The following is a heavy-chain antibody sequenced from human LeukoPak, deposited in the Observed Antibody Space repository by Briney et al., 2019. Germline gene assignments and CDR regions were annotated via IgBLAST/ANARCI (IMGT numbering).Heavy chain of an antibody. CDR3: AREYYYDSSGYSPKGPFDY. CDR1: GGTFNNYV. CDR2: IIPIFGTA. V-gene: IGHV1-69*13. J-gene: IGHJ4*02. Sequence: ASVKVSCKASGGTFNNYVISWLRQAPGQGLEWMGGIIPIFGTANYAQKFQGRVTITADESTSTAYMELSSLRSEDTAVYYCAREYYYDSSGYSPKGPFDYWGQGTLVTVSS. D-gene: IGHD3-22*01.